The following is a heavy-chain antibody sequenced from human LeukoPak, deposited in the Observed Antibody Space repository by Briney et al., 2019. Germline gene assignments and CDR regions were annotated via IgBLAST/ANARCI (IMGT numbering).Heavy chain of an antibody. J-gene: IGHJ5*02. CDR1: GYALTELS. V-gene: IGHV1-24*01. D-gene: IGHD3-22*01. Sequence: GASVKVSCKVSGYALTELSVHWVRQAPGKGLEWMGGFDPEDGETIYAQKFQGRVTMTEDTSTDTAYMEVISLRSEDTAVYYCAAVGINYYESSGHYSRKKYNWFDPWGQGTLVTVSS. CDR2: FDPEDGET. CDR3: AAVGINYYESSGHYSRKKYNWFDP.